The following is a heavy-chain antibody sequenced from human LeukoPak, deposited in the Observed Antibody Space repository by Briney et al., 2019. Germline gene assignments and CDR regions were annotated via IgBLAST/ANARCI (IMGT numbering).Heavy chain of an antibody. CDR3: ARHVQMAAPNDAFDI. CDR2: IYYSGST. Sequence: GSLRLSCAASGFTFSSYWMSWVRQAPGKGLEWIGSIYYSGSTYYNPSLKSRVTISVDTSKNQFSLKLSSVTAADTAVYYCARHVQMAAPNDAFDIWGQGTMVTVSS. CDR1: GFTFSSYW. D-gene: IGHD5-24*01. J-gene: IGHJ3*02. V-gene: IGHV4-39*01.